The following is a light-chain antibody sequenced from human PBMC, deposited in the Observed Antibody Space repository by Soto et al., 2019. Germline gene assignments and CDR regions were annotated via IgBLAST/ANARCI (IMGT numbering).Light chain of an antibody. CDR2: GAS. V-gene: IGKV3-20*01. Sequence: VGMTHSAAALSVSPGERATLSCRASQSISISKLAWYQQNPGQAPRLLMYGASNRATGIPARFSGSGSGTDFSLTISSLEPGDLAVYYCQQYGSSPRTFGQGTKVDIK. CDR3: QQYGSSPRT. CDR1: QSISISK. J-gene: IGKJ1*01.